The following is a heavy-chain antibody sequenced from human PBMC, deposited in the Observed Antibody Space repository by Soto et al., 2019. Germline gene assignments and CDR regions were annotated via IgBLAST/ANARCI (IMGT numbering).Heavy chain of an antibody. CDR1: SGSITSVNSY. D-gene: IGHD6-19*01. J-gene: IGHJ4*02. CDR2: IYYSGSS. V-gene: IGHV4-31*03. Sequence: QVQLQESGPGLVKPSQTLSLTCTVSSGSITSVNSYWSWIRQFPGKGLEWIGYIYYSGSSYYNPSLKGRVTISADTSKKQFSLKLNSVTAADTAVYYCARGSSGWSSIRLDDWGQGTLVTVSS. CDR3: ARGSSGWSSIRLDD.